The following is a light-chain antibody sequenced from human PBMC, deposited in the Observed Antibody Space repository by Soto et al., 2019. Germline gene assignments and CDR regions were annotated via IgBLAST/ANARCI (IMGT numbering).Light chain of an antibody. J-gene: IGLJ2*01. Sequence: QAVVTQEPSLTVSPGGTVTLTCASSAGAVNTGYFPSWFQQKPGQAPRALIHSTFKRLSWTPARFSGSRLGGKAALTLSDVQPEDEADYYCLLCYGGAQIFGAGTKLTVL. CDR2: STF. CDR1: AGAVNTGYF. V-gene: IGLV7-43*01. CDR3: LLCYGGAQI.